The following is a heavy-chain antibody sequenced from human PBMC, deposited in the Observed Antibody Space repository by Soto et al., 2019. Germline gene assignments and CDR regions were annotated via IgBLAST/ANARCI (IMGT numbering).Heavy chain of an antibody. J-gene: IGHJ6*02. CDR1: GYTFTTYN. CDR2: INPTGGGT. Sequence: WASVKVSCKASGYTFTTYNVHWVRQAPGQGLEWMGLINPTGGGTNYAQKFQGRVAMTFDTSTATAYMELSSLRSDDMAVYYCARSWTYYSYGLDVWGQGTTVTVSS. V-gene: IGHV1-46*01. D-gene: IGHD3-3*01. CDR3: ARSWTYYSYGLDV.